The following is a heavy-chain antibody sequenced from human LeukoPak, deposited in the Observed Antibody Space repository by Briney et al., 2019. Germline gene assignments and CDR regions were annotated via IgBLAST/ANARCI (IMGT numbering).Heavy chain of an antibody. V-gene: IGHV1-46*01. CDR1: GYTFTSYY. Sequence: ASVKVSCKASGYTFTSYYMHWVRQAPGQGLEWMGIINPSGGSTSYAQKFQGRVTMTRDTSTSTVYMELSSLRSEDTAVYYCARGTGLYGSSSVSVGFDPWGQGTLVTVSS. D-gene: IGHD6-6*01. CDR2: INPSGGST. CDR3: ARGTGLYGSSSVSVGFDP. J-gene: IGHJ5*02.